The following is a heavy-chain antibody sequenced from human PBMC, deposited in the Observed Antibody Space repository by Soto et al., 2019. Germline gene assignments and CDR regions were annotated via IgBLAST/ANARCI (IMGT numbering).Heavy chain of an antibody. Sequence: GGSLRLSCAASGFTFSSYAMSWVRQAPGKGLEWVSAISGSGGSTYYADSVRGRFTISRDNSKNTLYLQMNSLRAEDTAVYYCAKDGVLNWTPFDYWGQGTLVTAPQ. CDR1: GFTFSSYA. CDR2: ISGSGGST. CDR3: AKDGVLNWTPFDY. V-gene: IGHV3-23*01. J-gene: IGHJ4*02. D-gene: IGHD1-1*01.